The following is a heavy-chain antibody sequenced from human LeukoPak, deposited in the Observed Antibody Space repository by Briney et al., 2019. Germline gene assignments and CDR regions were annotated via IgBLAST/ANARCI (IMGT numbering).Heavy chain of an antibody. J-gene: IGHJ5*02. D-gene: IGHD1-1*01. CDR3: ARAAGARYNWNDKGCWFDP. Sequence: GGSLRLSCAASGFTFSSCSMNWVRQAPGKGLEWVSYISSSSSTIYYADSVKGRFTISRDNAKNSLYLQMNSLRAEDTAVYYCARAAGARYNWNDKGCWFDPWGQGTLVTVSS. CDR2: ISSSSSTI. V-gene: IGHV3-48*01. CDR1: GFTFSSCS.